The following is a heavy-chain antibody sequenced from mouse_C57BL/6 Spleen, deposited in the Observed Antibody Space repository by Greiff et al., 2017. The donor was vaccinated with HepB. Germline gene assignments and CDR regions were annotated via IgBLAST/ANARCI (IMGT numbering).Heavy chain of an antibody. CDR3: ASYGSSRYWYFDV. D-gene: IGHD1-1*01. V-gene: IGHV1-59*01. J-gene: IGHJ1*03. CDR1: GYTFTSYW. Sequence: QVQLKQPGAELVRPGTSVKLSCKASGYTFTSYWLHWVKQRPGQGLEWIGVIDPSDSYTNYNQKFKGKATLTVDTSSSTAYMQLSSLTSEDSAVYYCASYGSSRYWYFDVWGTGTTVTVSS. CDR2: IDPSDSYT.